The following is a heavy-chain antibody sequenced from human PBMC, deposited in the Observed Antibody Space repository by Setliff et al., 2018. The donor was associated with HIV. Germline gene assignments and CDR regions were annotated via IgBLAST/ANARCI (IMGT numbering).Heavy chain of an antibody. J-gene: IGHJ4*02. CDR3: ARGGGTGSFDY. CDR2: IYISGST. D-gene: IGHD3-16*01. CDR1: GGSITSYY. Sequence: SETLSLTCTVSGGSITSYYWSWIRQPAGKGLEWFGRIYISGSTNYNPSFESRVTMSIDTSKNQFSLKLSSVTAADTAVYYCARGGGTGSFDYWGQGTLVT. V-gene: IGHV4-4*07.